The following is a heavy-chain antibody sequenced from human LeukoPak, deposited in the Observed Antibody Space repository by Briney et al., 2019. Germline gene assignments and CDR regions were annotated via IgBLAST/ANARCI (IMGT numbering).Heavy chain of an antibody. D-gene: IGHD6-13*01. J-gene: IGHJ3*02. V-gene: IGHV1-18*01. Sequence: APVKVSCKPSGYTFTHSGISWVRQAAGLGREGMGWFSAYNGDTNYARKVQGGVTMTTDTSTSTAYMELRSLRFDDTAVYYCARDQSVRLLQTSSTYFKHVFAIWGQGSMVTVSS. CDR2: FSAYNGDT. CDR1: GYTFTHSG. CDR3: ARDQSVRLLQTSSTYFKHVFAI.